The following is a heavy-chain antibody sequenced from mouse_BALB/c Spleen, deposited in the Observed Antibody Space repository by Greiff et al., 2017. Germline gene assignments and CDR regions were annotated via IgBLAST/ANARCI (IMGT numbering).Heavy chain of an antibody. D-gene: IGHD2-4*01. Sequence: EVQGVESGGGLVKPGGSLKLSCAASGFTFSSYGMSWVRQTPDKRLELVATINSNGGSTYYPDSVKGRFTISRDNAKNTLYLQMSSLKSEDTAMYYCARGGGYDYYFDYWGQGTTLTVSS. CDR3: ARGGGYDYYFDY. CDR2: INSNGGST. CDR1: GFTFSSYG. J-gene: IGHJ2*01. V-gene: IGHV5-6-3*01.